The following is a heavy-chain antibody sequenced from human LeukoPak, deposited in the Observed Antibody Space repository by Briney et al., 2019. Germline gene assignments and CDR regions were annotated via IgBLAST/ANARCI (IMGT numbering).Heavy chain of an antibody. Sequence: SQTLSLTCTVSGGSIRSGAYFWSWIRQRPGKGLEWIGYIHYSGSAYYNPSLKSRITVSVDTTKNQFSLKLSSVTAADTAAYYCARERDSNYYDSRGYSDAFDIWGQGTMVTVSS. V-gene: IGHV4-31*03. D-gene: IGHD3-22*01. J-gene: IGHJ3*02. CDR3: ARERDSNYYDSRGYSDAFDI. CDR1: GGSIRSGAYF. CDR2: IHYSGSA.